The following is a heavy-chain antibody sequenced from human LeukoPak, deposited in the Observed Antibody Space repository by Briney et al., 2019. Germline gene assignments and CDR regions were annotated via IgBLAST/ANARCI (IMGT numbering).Heavy chain of an antibody. Sequence: GASVKVSCKASGGTFSSYAISWVRQAPGQGLEWMGGIIPIFGTANYAQKFQGRVTITADESTSTAYMELSSLRSEDTAVYYCARGNPPRKIAARNPDFGYWGQGTLVTVSS. CDR2: IIPIFGTA. J-gene: IGHJ4*02. V-gene: IGHV1-69*13. D-gene: IGHD6-6*01. CDR1: GGTFSSYA. CDR3: ARGNPPRKIAARNPDFGY.